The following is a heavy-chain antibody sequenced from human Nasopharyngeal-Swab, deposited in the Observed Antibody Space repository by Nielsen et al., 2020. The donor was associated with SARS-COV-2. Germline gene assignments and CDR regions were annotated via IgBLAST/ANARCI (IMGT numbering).Heavy chain of an antibody. CDR3: ARDESGDYLGLPFDY. Sequence: GSLRLSCTVSGASISSSINYWGWIRQSPQKGLEWIGTVSYSWTANYNPSLNSRVTISVDTSKNQFSLKLITVTAADTAVYYCARDESGDYLGLPFDYWGQGTLVTVSS. J-gene: IGHJ4*02. CDR2: VSYSWTA. V-gene: IGHV4-39*07. D-gene: IGHD4-17*01. CDR1: GASISSSINY.